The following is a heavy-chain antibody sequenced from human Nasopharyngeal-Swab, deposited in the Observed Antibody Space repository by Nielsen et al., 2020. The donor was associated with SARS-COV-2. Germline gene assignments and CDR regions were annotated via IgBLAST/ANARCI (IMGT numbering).Heavy chain of an antibody. CDR1: GFTFSSYS. V-gene: IGHV3-21*06. J-gene: IGHJ4*02. D-gene: IGHD3-16*01. CDR3: TRDFGMATFDS. CDR2: VSSSGSYI. Sequence: GESLKISCAASGFTFSSYSMNWVRQAPGKGLEWVSSVSSSGSYISYADSLKGRFTISRDNVKNTLYLQMNSLRAEDTAVYYCTRDFGMATFDSWGQGTLVTVSS.